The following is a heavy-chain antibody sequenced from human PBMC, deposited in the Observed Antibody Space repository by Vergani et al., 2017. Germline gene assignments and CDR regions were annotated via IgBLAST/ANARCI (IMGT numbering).Heavy chain of an antibody. CDR3: ARALVRVGAFDI. J-gene: IGHJ3*02. CDR2: IKQDGSEK. D-gene: IGHD6-6*01. CDR1: GFTFSTYW. V-gene: IGHV3-7*01. Sequence: EVQLVESGGGLVQPGGSLRLSCAASGFTFSTYWMTWVRQAPGKGLEWVANIKQDGSEKYYVDSVKGRFTISRDNAKNSLFLQMNSLRAEDTAVYYCARALVRVGAFDIWGQGTMVTVSS.